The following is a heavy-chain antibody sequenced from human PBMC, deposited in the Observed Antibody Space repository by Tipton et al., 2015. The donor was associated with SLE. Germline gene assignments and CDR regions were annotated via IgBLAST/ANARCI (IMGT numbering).Heavy chain of an antibody. Sequence: TLSLTCSVYGDSLSGQYWSWIRQPPGKGLEWIGEVFRGGSTNYSPSLESRVTITVDMSKNQFSLRLISVTAADTAVYYCARGCSSSNCEPFYFFGMDVWGQGTTVTVSS. CDR2: VFRGGST. D-gene: IGHD2-2*01. CDR3: ARGCSSSNCEPFYFFGMDV. V-gene: IGHV4-34*01. J-gene: IGHJ6*02. CDR1: GDSLSGQY.